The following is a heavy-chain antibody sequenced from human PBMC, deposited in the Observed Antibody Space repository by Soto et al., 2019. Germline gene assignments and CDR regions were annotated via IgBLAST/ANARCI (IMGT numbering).Heavy chain of an antibody. Sequence: SETLSLTCTVSGGSISSYYWSWIRQPPGKGLEWIGYIYYSGSTNYNPSLKSRVTISVDTVKNQFSLKLTSVTAADTAVYYCASAGGLGAVAADYWGQGTLVTVSS. D-gene: IGHD6-19*01. CDR3: ASAGGLGAVAADY. V-gene: IGHV4-59*12. CDR2: IYYSGST. CDR1: GGSISSYY. J-gene: IGHJ4*02.